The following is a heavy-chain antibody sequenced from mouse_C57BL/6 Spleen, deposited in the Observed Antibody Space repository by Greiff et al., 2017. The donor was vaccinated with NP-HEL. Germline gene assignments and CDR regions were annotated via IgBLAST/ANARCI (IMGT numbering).Heavy chain of an antibody. J-gene: IGHJ4*01. CDR1: GYAFSSYW. CDR3: ARDYRSSEDYAMDY. CDR2: IYPGDGDT. V-gene: IGHV1-80*01. D-gene: IGHD1-1*01. Sequence: QVQLQQSGAELVKPGASVKISCKASGYAFSSYWMNWVKQRPGKGLEWIGQIYPGDGDTNYNGKFKGKATLTADKSSSTAYMQLSSLTSEDSAVYFCARDYRSSEDYAMDYWGQGTSVTVSS.